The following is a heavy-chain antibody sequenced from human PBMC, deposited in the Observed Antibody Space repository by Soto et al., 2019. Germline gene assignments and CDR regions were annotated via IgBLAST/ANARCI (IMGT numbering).Heavy chain of an antibody. CDR3: ARTLIRGVSGRGRFDP. J-gene: IGHJ5*02. CDR2: INHSGST. CDR1: GGSFSGYY. D-gene: IGHD3-10*01. Sequence: QVHLQQWGAGLLKPSETLSLTCAVFGGSFSGYYWSWIRQPPGKGLEWIGEINHSGSTNYNPSLKSRVTISVDTSKNQFSLKLSSLTAADTAVYYCARTLIRGVSGRGRFDPWGQGTLVTVSS. V-gene: IGHV4-34*01.